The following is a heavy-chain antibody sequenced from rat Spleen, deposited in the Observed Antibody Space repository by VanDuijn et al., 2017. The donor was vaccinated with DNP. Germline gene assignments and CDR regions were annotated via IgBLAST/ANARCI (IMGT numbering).Heavy chain of an antibody. CDR1: GYSITSSY. Sequence: EVLLQESGPGLVKPSQSLSLTCSVTGYSITSSYWGWIRQFPGNKMEWIGHISYSGSTTSNPSLKSRISITRDTSKNQLFLQLNSVTTEDTATYYCARWNNFFDYWGQGVMVTVSS. J-gene: IGHJ2*01. CDR3: ARWNNFFDY. CDR2: ISYSGST. V-gene: IGHV3-1*01.